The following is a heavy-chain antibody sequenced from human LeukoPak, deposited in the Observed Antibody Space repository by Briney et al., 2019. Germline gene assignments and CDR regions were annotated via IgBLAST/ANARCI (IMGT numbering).Heavy chain of an antibody. CDR2: ISCSGGST. J-gene: IGHJ4*02. CDR1: GFTFSSYG. D-gene: IGHD6-19*01. Sequence: PGGSLRLSCAASGFTFSSYGMSWVRQAPGKGLEWVSAISCSGGSTYYADSVKGRFTTSRDNAKNSLYLQMNSLRAEDTAVYYCARDYSSGWYPVYFDYWGQGTLVTVSS. V-gene: IGHV3-23*01. CDR3: ARDYSSGWYPVYFDY.